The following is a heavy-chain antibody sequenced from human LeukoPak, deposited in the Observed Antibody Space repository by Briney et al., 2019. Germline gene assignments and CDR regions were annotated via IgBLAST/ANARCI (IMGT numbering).Heavy chain of an antibody. CDR3: ARAVYSSSWENFDY. D-gene: IGHD6-13*01. J-gene: IGHJ4*02. CDR1: GYTFTGYY. CDR2: INPNSGGT. V-gene: IGHV1-2*02. Sequence: ASVKVSCKASGYTFTGYYMHWVRQAPGQGLEWRGWINPNSGGTNYAQKFQGRVTMTTDTSISTAYMELSRLRSDDTAVYYCARAVYSSSWENFDYWGQGTLVTVSS.